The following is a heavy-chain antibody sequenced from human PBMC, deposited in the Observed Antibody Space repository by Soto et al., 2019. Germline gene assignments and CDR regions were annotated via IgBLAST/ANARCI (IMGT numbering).Heavy chain of an antibody. CDR2: INAGNGNT. D-gene: IGHD2-15*01. CDR1: GYTFTSYA. CDR3: ASRYCSGGSCYLVSAI. Sequence: QVQLVQSGAEVKKPGASVKVSCKASGYTFTSYAMHWVRQAPGQRLEWMGWINAGNGNTKYSQKFQGRVTITRDTAASTAYMELRSLRSEDTAVYYCASRYCSGGSCYLVSAIWGQGTMVTVSS. V-gene: IGHV1-3*01. J-gene: IGHJ3*02.